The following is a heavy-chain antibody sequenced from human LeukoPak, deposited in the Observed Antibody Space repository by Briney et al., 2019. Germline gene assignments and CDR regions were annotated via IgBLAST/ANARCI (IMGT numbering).Heavy chain of an antibody. V-gene: IGHV3-9*01. Sequence: PGGSLRLSCAASGFTFDDYAMHWVRQAPGKGLEWVSGISWNSGSIGYAGSVKGRFTISRDNSKNTLYLQMTSLRAEDTAVYYCAKGRLLWFGELEDWFDPWGQGTLVTVSS. CDR3: AKGRLLWFGELEDWFDP. J-gene: IGHJ5*02. D-gene: IGHD3-10*01. CDR1: GFTFDDYA. CDR2: ISWNSGSI.